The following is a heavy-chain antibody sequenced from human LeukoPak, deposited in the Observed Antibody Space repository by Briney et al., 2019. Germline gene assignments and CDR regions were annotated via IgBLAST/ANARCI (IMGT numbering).Heavy chain of an antibody. CDR3: ASGVCSSTSCWDWFDP. J-gene: IGHJ5*02. CDR2: MNPNSGNT. CDR1: GYTFTSYD. Sequence: ASVKVSCKASGYTFTSYDINWLRQATGQGLEWMGWMNPNSGNTGYAQKFQGRVTMTRNTSISTAYMELSSLRSEDTAVYYCASGVCSSTSCWDWFDPWGQGTLVTVSS. V-gene: IGHV1-8*01. D-gene: IGHD2-2*01.